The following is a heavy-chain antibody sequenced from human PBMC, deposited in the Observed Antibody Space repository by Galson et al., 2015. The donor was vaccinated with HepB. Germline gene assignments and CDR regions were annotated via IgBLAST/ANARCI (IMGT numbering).Heavy chain of an antibody. D-gene: IGHD6-13*01. CDR3: ARGGIAAAGTDYYYGMDV. Sequence: SVKVSGKASGYTFTSYYMHWGRQAPGQGLEWMGIINPSGGSTSYAQKFQGRVTMTRDTSTSTVYMELSSLRSEDTAVYYCARGGIAAAGTDYYYGMDVWGQGTTVTVSS. CDR1: GYTFTSYY. CDR2: INPSGGST. J-gene: IGHJ6*02. V-gene: IGHV1-46*03.